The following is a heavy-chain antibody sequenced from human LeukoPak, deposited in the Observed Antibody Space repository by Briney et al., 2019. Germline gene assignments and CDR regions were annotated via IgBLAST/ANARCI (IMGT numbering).Heavy chain of an antibody. CDR2: IYYSGST. CDR3: ARARGYSEIYYFDY. J-gene: IGHJ4*02. Sequence: SETLPLTCTVSGGSISSGGYYWSWIRQHPGKGLEWIGYIYYSGSTYYNPSLKSRVTISVDTSKNQFSLKLSSVTAADTAVYYCARARGYSEIYYFDYWGQGTLVTVSS. V-gene: IGHV4-31*03. D-gene: IGHD1-1*01. CDR1: GGSISSGGYY.